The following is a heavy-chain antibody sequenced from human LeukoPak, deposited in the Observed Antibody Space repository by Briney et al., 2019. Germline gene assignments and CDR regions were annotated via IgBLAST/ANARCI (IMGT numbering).Heavy chain of an antibody. D-gene: IGHD6-13*01. V-gene: IGHV1-2*02. CDR3: ARYSSSWYYYYYMDV. J-gene: IGHJ6*03. CDR2: INPNSGGT. CDR1: GYTFTGYY. Sequence: ASVKVSCKASGYTFTGYYMHWVRQAPGQGLEWMGWINPNSGGTNYAQEFQGRVTMTRDTSISTAYMELSRLRSDDTAVYYCARYSSSWYYYYYMDVWGKGTTVTISS.